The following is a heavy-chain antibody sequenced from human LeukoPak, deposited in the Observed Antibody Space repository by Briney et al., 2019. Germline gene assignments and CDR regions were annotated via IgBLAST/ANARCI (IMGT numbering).Heavy chain of an antibody. CDR2: ISYDGSNK. CDR3: GRGSVGFGELNY. D-gene: IGHD3-10*01. V-gene: IGHV3-30-3*01. J-gene: IGHJ4*02. CDR1: GFTFSSYA. Sequence: GGSLRLSCAASGFTFSSYAMHWVRQAPGKGLEWVAVISYDGSNKFYADSVKGRFTLSRDNSKNTLYLQMNSLRIEDTAVYYCGRGSVGFGELNYWGQGTLVTASS.